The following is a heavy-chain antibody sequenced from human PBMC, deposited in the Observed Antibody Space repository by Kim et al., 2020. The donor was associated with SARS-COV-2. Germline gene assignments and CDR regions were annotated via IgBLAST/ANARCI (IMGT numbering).Heavy chain of an antibody. CDR2: IYYSWSS. D-gene: IGHD3-10*01. J-gene: IGHJ6*03. V-gene: IGHV4-59*08. Sequence: SETLSLICTLSGDSFSTYYWSWIRQAPGKGPEWIGYIYYSWSSNYKSSLRSRVTISIDTSKNQFSLKLTSLTAADTAVYYCARVRGYRHARNYYHSMDV. CDR3: ARVRGYRHARNYYHSMDV. CDR1: GDSFSTYY.